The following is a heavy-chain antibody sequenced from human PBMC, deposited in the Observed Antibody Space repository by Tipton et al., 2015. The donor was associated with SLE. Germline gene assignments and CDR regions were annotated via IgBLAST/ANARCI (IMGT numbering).Heavy chain of an antibody. CDR2: IHYSGTT. Sequence: TLSLTCTVSGGSITNHYWNWIRQPPGKGLEWIGYIHYSGTTHDNPSLKSRVTMSVDMSKNQFSLKLTSVTAADTAVYYCARGLPDHVWGQGTLVTVSS. J-gene: IGHJ4*02. CDR3: ARGLPDHV. CDR1: GGSITNHY. D-gene: IGHD1-26*01. V-gene: IGHV4-59*08.